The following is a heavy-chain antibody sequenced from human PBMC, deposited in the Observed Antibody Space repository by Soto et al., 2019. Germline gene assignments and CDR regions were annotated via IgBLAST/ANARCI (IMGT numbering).Heavy chain of an antibody. CDR3: AKRVEYSSSWAYFDH. D-gene: IGHD6-6*01. V-gene: IGHV3-23*01. CDR1: GFTFGSFQ. Sequence: GGSLRLSCEASGFTFGSFQMNWVRQAPGKGLQWVSSISDDGGSTYYAGSVKGRFTISRDNSKTTLYLQMNSLRAEDTAVYFCAKRVEYSSSWAYFDHWGQGTRVTVSS. J-gene: IGHJ4*02. CDR2: ISDDGGST.